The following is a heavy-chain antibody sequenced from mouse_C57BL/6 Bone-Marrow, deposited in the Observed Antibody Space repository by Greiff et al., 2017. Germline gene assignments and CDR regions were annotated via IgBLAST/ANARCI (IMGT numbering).Heavy chain of an antibody. D-gene: IGHD1-1*01. CDR1: GYTFTSYG. V-gene: IGHV1-81*01. Sequence: QVQLQQSGAELARPGASVKLSCKASGYTFTSYGISWVKQRTGQGLEWIGELYPRSGNTYYNEKFKGKATLTADKSSSTAYMGLRSLTSEDSAVYFCERSDYYDGSSYEYFDVWGTGATVTVSS. CDR3: ERSDYYDGSSYEYFDV. J-gene: IGHJ1*03. CDR2: LYPRSGNT.